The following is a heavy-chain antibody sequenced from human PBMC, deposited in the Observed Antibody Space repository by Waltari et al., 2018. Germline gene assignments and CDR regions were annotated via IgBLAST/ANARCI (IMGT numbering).Heavy chain of an antibody. D-gene: IGHD3-10*02. CDR2: IRSDGNEK. J-gene: IGHJ4*02. Sequence: VQLVQSGGGVAQPGTSMRLSCAGSGFSFGTYGMHWVRLAPGKGLEWVAVIRSDGNEKYYADSVNGRFTISKDNSKNTLYLQMNSLRAEDTAMYYCAKVCCSGSAGHYFDCWGQGTQVTVSS. CDR1: GFSFGTYG. CDR3: AKVCCSGSAGHYFDC. V-gene: IGHV3-30*02.